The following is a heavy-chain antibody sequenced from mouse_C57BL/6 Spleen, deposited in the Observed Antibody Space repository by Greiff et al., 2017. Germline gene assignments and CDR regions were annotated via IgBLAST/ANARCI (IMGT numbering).Heavy chain of an antibody. CDR1: GYTFSDSG. CDR2: ICPGDGAT. J-gene: IGHJ3*01. Sequence: QVQLEQSGPGLVKPGASVKLSCKASGYTFSDSGMHWVKQAPGKGLEWIGWICPGDGATNYTGTFKGKVTLTRDKSSSTPYMQLSSLTSEDSAVXCCARSGSVYWGQGTLVTVSA. CDR3: ARSGSVY. V-gene: IGHV1-82*01.